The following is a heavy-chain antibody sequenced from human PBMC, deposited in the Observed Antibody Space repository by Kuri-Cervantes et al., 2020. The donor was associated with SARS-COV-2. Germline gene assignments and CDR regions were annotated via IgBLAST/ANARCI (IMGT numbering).Heavy chain of an antibody. J-gene: IGHJ4*02. Sequence: SETLSLTCTVSGGSISSYYWSWIRQLPGKGLEWIGYIYYSGSTNYNPSLKSRVTISVDTSKNQFSLKLSSVTAADTAVYYCARQAPLQQLALDYWGQGTLVTVSS. D-gene: IGHD6-13*01. CDR1: GGSISSYY. V-gene: IGHV4-59*08. CDR3: ARQAPLQQLALDY. CDR2: IYYSGST.